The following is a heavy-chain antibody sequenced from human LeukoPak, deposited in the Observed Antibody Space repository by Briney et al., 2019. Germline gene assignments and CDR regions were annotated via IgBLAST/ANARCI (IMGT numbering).Heavy chain of an antibody. CDR2: IYYSGST. CDR1: GGSVTSYY. D-gene: IGHD1-7*01. Sequence: SETLSLTCTVSGGSVTSYYWSWIRQPPGKGLEWIGYIYYSGSTNYNPSLKSRVTISVDTSTNQCSLKLSSVTAADTAVYYCARDNWNYGSSMDVWGQGTTVTVSS. J-gene: IGHJ6*02. CDR3: ARDNWNYGSSMDV. V-gene: IGHV4-59*02.